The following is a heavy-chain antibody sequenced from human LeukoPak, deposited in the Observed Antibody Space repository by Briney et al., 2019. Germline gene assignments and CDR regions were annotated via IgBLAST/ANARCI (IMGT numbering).Heavy chain of an antibody. CDR1: GGSISSSSYY. D-gene: IGHD2-2*01. J-gene: IGHJ5*02. CDR2: IYYSGST. Sequence: PSETLSLTCTVSGGSISSSSYYWGWIRQPPGKGLEWIGSIYYSGSTYYNPSLKSRVTISVDTSKNQFSLKLSSVTAADTAVYYCARDRIVVVPAALLNNWFDPWGQGTLVTVSS. CDR3: ARDRIVVVPAALLNNWFDP. V-gene: IGHV4-39*07.